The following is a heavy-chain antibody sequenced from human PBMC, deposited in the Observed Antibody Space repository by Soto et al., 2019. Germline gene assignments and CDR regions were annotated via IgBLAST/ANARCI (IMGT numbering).Heavy chain of an antibody. CDR3: ARADRVEPPPT. J-gene: IGHJ4*02. CDR2: IYYSGST. Sequence: SETLYLTCTVSGFSIGGGDYYWSWIRQPPGKGLEWIGYIYYSGSTYYNPSLKSRVTISVDTSKNQFSLKLSSVTAADTAVYYCARADRVEPPPTWGQGTLVPVPS. D-gene: IGHD3-22*01. V-gene: IGHV4-30-4*01. CDR1: GFSIGGGDYY.